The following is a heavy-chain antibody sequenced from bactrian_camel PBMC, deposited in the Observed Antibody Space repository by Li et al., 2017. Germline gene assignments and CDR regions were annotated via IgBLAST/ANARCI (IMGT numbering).Heavy chain of an antibody. CDR2: LDRSGRT. D-gene: IGHD4*01. Sequence: HVQLVESGGGSIEAGGSLRLSCVASGSAVYTYTMGWFRQAPGKQREGVAALDRSGRTRHAESVKGRFTISKDYDKINVYLQMNNLKPDDTAIYYCAADRRYWESYLQSDYVSDFDFWGQGTQVTVS. J-gene: IGHJ6*01. V-gene: IGHV3S53*01. CDR3: AADRRYWESYLQSDYVSDFDF. CDR1: GSAVYTYT.